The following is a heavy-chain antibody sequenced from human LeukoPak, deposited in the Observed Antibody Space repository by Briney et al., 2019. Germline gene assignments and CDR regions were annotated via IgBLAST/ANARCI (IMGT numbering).Heavy chain of an antibody. J-gene: IGHJ4*02. CDR1: GGSFSGYY. D-gene: IGHD6-19*01. V-gene: IGHV4-34*01. CDR3: ARHGIGSGWYYFDY. Sequence: SETLSLTCAVYGGSFSGYYWSWIRQPPGKGLEWIGEINHSGSTNYNPSLKSRVTTSVDTSKNQFSLKLSSVTAADTAVYYCARHGIGSGWYYFDYWGQGTLVTVSS. CDR2: INHSGST.